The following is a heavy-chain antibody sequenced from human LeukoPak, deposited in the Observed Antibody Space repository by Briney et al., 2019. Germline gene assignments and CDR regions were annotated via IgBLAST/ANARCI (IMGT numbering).Heavy chain of an antibody. CDR2: IYYSGST. CDR1: GGSISSSSYC. D-gene: IGHD3-3*01. J-gene: IGHJ5*02. V-gene: IGHV4-39*01. CDR3: ARGRRVRFLEWLKNPLTMVNNWFDP. Sequence: PSETLSLTCTVSGGSISSSSYCWGWIRQPPEKGLEWIGTIYYSGSTYYNPSLKSRVTISVDTSKNQFSLKLSSVTAADTAVYYYARGRRVRFLEWLKNPLTMVNNWFDPWGQGTLVTVSS.